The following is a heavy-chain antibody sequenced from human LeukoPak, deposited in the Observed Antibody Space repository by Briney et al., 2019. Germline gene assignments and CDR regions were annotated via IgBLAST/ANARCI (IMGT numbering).Heavy chain of an antibody. D-gene: IGHD5-18*01. CDR2: INSDGTST. J-gene: IGHJ4*02. CDR3: ARGASGYSYG. V-gene: IGHV3-74*01. CDR1: GFTCSSYW. Sequence: GGSLRLSCAASGFTCSSYWMHWVRQVPGKGLVWVSRINSDGTSTTYADSVKGRFTISRDNAKNTLYLQMNSLRAEDTAVYYCARGASGYSYGWGQGTLVTVSS.